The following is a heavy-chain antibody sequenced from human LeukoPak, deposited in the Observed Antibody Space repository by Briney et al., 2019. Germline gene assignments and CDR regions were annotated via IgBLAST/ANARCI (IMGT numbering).Heavy chain of an antibody. J-gene: IGHJ4*02. CDR3: AKDRVTIFGVVTTPFDY. Sequence: GGSLRLSCAASGFTFSSYAMSWVRQAPGKGLEWVSAISGSGGSTYYADSVKGRFTTSRDNSKNTLYLQMNSLRAEDTAVYYCAKDRVTIFGVVTTPFDYWGQGTLVTVSS. V-gene: IGHV3-23*01. CDR2: ISGSGGST. CDR1: GFTFSSYA. D-gene: IGHD3-3*01.